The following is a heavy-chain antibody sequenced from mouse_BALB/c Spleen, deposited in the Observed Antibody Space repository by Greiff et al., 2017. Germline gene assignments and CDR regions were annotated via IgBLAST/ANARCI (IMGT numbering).Heavy chain of an antibody. V-gene: IGHV3-1*02. CDR2: IHYSGST. CDR3: ARPATWDVFSPSFDY. Sequence: EVQLQESGPDLVKPSQSLSLTCTVTGYSITSGYSWHWIRQFPGNKLEWMGYIHYSGSTNYNPSLKSRISITRDTSKNQFFLQLNSVTTEDTATYYCARPATWDVFSPSFDYWGQGTTLTVSS. J-gene: IGHJ2*01. CDR1: GYSITSGYS. D-gene: IGHD4-1*01.